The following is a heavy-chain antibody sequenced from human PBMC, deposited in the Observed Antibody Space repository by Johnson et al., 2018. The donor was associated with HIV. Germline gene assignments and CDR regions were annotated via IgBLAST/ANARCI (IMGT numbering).Heavy chain of an antibody. CDR1: GFTFSSYA. V-gene: IGHV3-30*02. J-gene: IGHJ3*02. CDR2: IWHDGRDV. CDR3: VRRFYDSSAFDI. Sequence: QVQLVESGGGLVQPGGSLRLSCAASGFTFSSYAMSWVRQAPGKGLEWVAFIWHDGRDVYYADSVKGRFTVSRDNSKNAVYLQMNSLRADDTAVYYCVRRFYDSSAFDIWGQGTLVTVSS. D-gene: IGHD3-22*01.